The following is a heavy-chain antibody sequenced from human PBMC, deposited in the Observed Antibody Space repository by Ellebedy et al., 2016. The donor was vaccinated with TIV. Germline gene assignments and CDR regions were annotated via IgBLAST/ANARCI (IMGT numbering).Heavy chain of an antibody. J-gene: IGHJ4*02. CDR3: ARGEDTMVPDY. V-gene: IGHV4-4*02. CDR1: GGSISSSNW. Sequence: SETLSLXCPVSGGSISSSNWWRWVRQPPGKGLEWIGEIYHTGSTNYNPSLKSRVTISVDTSKNQFSLKLSSVTAADTAVYYCARGEDTMVPDYWGQGTLVTVSS. D-gene: IGHD3-10*01. CDR2: IYHTGST.